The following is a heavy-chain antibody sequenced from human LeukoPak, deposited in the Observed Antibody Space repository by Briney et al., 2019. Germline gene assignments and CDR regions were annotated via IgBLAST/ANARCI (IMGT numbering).Heavy chain of an antibody. CDR2: ISSSSSYI. CDR1: GFTFSSYS. V-gene: IGHV3-21*01. Sequence: GGSLRLSCAASGFTFSSYSMNWVRQAPGKGLEWVSSISSSSSYIYYADSVTGRFTISRDNAKNSLYLQMNSLRAEDTAVYYCARDQAAAGISAGSYWGQGTLVTVSS. J-gene: IGHJ4*02. CDR3: ARDQAAAGISAGSY. D-gene: IGHD6-13*01.